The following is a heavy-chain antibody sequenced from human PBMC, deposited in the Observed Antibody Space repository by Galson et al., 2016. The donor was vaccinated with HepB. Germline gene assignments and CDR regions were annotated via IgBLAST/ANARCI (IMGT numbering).Heavy chain of an antibody. V-gene: IGHV4-34*01. D-gene: IGHD3-10*01. Sequence: SETLSLTCTVYGGSFTAYSWGWIRQPPGKGLEWIGKIDHSGSAKYNPSLKSRVTISLDTSKTQFSLKLSSVAAADTGVYYGASDGESPFDVWGQGTLVTVSS. CDR2: IDHSGSA. CDR3: ASDGESPFDV. CDR1: GGSFTAYS. J-gene: IGHJ4*02.